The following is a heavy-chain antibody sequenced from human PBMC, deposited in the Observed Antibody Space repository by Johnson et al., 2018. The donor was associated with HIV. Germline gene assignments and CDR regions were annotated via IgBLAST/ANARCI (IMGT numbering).Heavy chain of an antibody. V-gene: IGHV3-23*04. J-gene: IGHJ3*02. CDR3: ARRGRRADDAFDI. D-gene: IGHD3-16*01. CDR1: GFTLRNCA. Sequence: EVQLVESGGGLVQPGGSLRLSCAASGFTLRNCAINWGRRAPGKGLEWVSHITRTDLRTFYADSVKGRFTISRDNSKNTLYLQMNSLRAEDTAVYYCARRGRRADDAFDIWGQGTMVTVSS. CDR2: ITRTDLRT.